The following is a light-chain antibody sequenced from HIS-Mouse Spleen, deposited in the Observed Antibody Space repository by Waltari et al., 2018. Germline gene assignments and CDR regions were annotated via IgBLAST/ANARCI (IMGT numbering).Light chain of an antibody. J-gene: IGLJ2*01. Sequence: SYELTQPPSASVSPGQTARITCPGDALPQKYAYWYQQKSGQAPVLVIYEDSKRPSGIPERFSGSSSGTMATLTISGAQVEDEADYYCYSTDSSGNHRVFGGETKLTVL. CDR3: YSTDSSGNHRV. V-gene: IGLV3-10*01. CDR2: EDS. CDR1: ALPQKY.